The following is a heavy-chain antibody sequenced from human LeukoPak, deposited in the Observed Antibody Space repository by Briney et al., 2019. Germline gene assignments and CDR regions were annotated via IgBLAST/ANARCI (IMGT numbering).Heavy chain of an antibody. CDR1: GFSLSTSGMC. J-gene: IGHJ4*02. CDR3: ARTSRLSLGNHIDY. Sequence: SGPTLVNPTQTLTLTCTFSGFSLSTSGMCVSWIRQPPGKALEWLARIDWNDDKYYSTSLKTRLTISKDTSKNQVVLTMTHMDPVDTATYYCARTSRLSLGNHIDYWGQGTLVTVSS. V-gene: IGHV2-70*11. CDR2: IDWNDDK. D-gene: IGHD7-27*01.